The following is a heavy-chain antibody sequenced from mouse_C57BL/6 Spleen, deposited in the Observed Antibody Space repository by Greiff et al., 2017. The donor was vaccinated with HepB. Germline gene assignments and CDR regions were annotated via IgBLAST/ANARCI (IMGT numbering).Heavy chain of an antibody. CDR1: GYAFSSYW. V-gene: IGHV1-80*01. CDR2: IYPGDGDT. D-gene: IGHD1-1*01. J-gene: IGHJ2*01. CDR3: ARRGTTVVPYYFDY. Sequence: QVQLQQSGAELVKPGASVKISCKASGYAFSSYWMNWVKQRPGKGLEWIGQIYPGDGDTNYNGKFKGKATLTADKSSSTAYMQLSSLTSEDSAVYFCARRGTTVVPYYFDYWGQGTTLTVSS.